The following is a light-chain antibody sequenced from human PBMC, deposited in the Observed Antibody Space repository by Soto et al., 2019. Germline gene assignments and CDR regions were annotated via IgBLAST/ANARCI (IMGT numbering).Light chain of an antibody. V-gene: IGKV3-15*01. CDR2: GAS. Sequence: VMTQSPASLSVSPGEGATLSCRASESVRSNLAWYQQKPGQGPRRLVYGASTRATGIPARFSGSGSETDFTLTINSLQSEDFAVYYCQQYNRWPWTFGQGTTVEIK. CDR1: ESVRSN. CDR3: QQYNRWPWT. J-gene: IGKJ1*01.